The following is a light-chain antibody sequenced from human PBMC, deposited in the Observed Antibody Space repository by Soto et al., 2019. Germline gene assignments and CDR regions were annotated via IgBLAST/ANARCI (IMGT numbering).Light chain of an antibody. Sequence: DTQMTQSPSTLSASVGDRVTITCRASQDIVRWLAWYQQKPGKAPKLLIYKASILESGVPSRFSGSGSGTDFTLTISSLQPDDFATYYCQEHNRYSRTFGQGTRVEIK. CDR2: KAS. V-gene: IGKV1-5*03. CDR1: QDIVRW. CDR3: QEHNRYSRT. J-gene: IGKJ1*01.